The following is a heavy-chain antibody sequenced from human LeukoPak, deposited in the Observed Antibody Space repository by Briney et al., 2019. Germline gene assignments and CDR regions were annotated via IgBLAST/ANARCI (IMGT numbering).Heavy chain of an antibody. CDR2: ISAYNGNT. CDR3: ARENYCSSTSCLGGNWFDP. J-gene: IGHJ5*02. D-gene: IGHD2-2*01. Sequence: ASVKVSCKASGYTFTSYGISWVRQAPGQGLERMGWISAYNGNTNYAQKLQGRVTMTTDTSTSTAYMELRSLRSDDTAVYYCARENYCSSTSCLGGNWFDPWGQGTLVTVSS. CDR1: GYTFTSYG. V-gene: IGHV1-18*01.